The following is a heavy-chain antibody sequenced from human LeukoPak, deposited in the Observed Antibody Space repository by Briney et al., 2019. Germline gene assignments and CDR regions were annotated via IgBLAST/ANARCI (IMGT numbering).Heavy chain of an antibody. V-gene: IGHV4-31*03. Sequence: PSETLSLTCTVSGGSISSGDYYWNWIRQHPEKSLEWIGYIFYSGSAYYNPSLKSRVTISVDTSKNQFSLKLSSVTAADTAVYYCASRKTSSSSFRKPIDYWGQGTLVTVSS. CDR1: GGSISSGDYY. CDR2: IFYSGSA. CDR3: ASRKTSSSSFRKPIDY. J-gene: IGHJ4*02. D-gene: IGHD6-6*01.